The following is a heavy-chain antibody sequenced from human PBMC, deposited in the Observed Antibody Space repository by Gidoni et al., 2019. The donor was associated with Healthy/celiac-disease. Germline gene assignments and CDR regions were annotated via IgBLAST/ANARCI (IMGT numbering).Heavy chain of an antibody. CDR3: ARDEAGIVVVPAGPFDY. D-gene: IGHD2-2*01. J-gene: IGHJ4*02. CDR1: GGTFSSYA. Sequence: QVQLVQSGAEVKKPGSSVKVSCKASGGTFSSYAISWVRQAPGQGLEWMGRIIPILCIANYAQKFQGRVTITADKSTSTAYMELSSLRSEDTAVYYCARDEAGIVVVPAGPFDYWGQGTLVTVSS. V-gene: IGHV1-69*04. CDR2: IIPILCIA.